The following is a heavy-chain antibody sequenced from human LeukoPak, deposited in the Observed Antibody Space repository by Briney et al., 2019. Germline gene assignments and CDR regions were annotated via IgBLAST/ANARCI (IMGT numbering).Heavy chain of an antibody. Sequence: PGGSLRLSCAASGFTFSNYWMSWVRQAPGKGLEWVANIKQDGSEKYYVDSVKGRFTISRDNAENSLSLQMNSLRAEDSAVYYCARGGSGYGDYYYFYGLDVWGQGTTVTVSS. V-gene: IGHV3-7*01. CDR2: IKQDGSEK. CDR1: GFTFSNYW. CDR3: ARGGSGYGDYYYFYGLDV. D-gene: IGHD3-22*01. J-gene: IGHJ6*02.